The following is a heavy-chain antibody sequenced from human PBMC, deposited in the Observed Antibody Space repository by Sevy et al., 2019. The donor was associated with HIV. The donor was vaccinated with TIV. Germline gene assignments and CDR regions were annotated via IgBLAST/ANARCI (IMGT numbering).Heavy chain of an antibody. D-gene: IGHD6-19*01. Sequence: GGSLRLSCTASGFTFSNYEMNWVRQAPGKGLEWVSYITLSGSSTYYADSVKGRFTISRDNAKNSLYLQMNSLRAEDTAVYYWARDRQGITVAGTAIDYWGQGTLVTVSS. CDR1: GFTFSNYE. J-gene: IGHJ4*02. CDR3: ARDRQGITVAGTAIDY. CDR2: ITLSGSST. V-gene: IGHV3-48*03.